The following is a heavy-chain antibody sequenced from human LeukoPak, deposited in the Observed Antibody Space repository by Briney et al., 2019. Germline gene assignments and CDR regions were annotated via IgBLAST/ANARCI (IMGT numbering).Heavy chain of an antibody. D-gene: IGHD4-17*01. CDR1: GFTFSSYA. J-gene: IGHJ6*02. CDR3: AKTTGAVTTVYYYYGMDV. CDR2: ISGSGGST. Sequence: GGSLRLSCVASGFTFSSYAMSWVRQAPGKGLEWVSTISGSGGSTYYADSVKGRFTISRDNSKNTLYIQMNSLRAEDTAVYYCAKTTGAVTTVYYYYGMDVWGQGTTVTVSS. V-gene: IGHV3-23*01.